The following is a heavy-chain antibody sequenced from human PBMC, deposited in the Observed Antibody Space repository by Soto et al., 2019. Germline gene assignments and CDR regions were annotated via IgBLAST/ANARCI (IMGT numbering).Heavy chain of an antibody. CDR2: ISWNSGSI. CDR1: GFTFDDYA. J-gene: IGHJ4*02. V-gene: IGHV3-9*01. CDR3: AKGDHFEYSSSSGFDY. D-gene: IGHD6-6*01. Sequence: GGSLRLSCAASGFTFDDYAMHWVRQAPGKGLEWVSGISWNSGSIGYADSVKGRFTISRDNAKNSLYLQMNSLRAEDTALYYCAKGDHFEYSSSSGFDYWGQGTLVTVSS.